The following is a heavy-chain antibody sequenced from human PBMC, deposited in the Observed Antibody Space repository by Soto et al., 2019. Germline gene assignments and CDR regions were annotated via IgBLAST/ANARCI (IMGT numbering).Heavy chain of an antibody. V-gene: IGHV4-4*02. CDR1: GGSISSSNW. CDR2: IYHSGST. J-gene: IGHJ4*02. D-gene: IGHD5-18*01. CDR3: ARRGYSYGYGDY. Sequence: QVQLQESGPGLVKPSGTLSLTCAVSGGSISSSNWWSWVRQPPGKGLEWIGEIYHSGSTNYNPSLKGRVTISEDKPKNQFPLKVRSVTAGDAAVYYGARRGYSYGYGDYWGQETLVTVSS.